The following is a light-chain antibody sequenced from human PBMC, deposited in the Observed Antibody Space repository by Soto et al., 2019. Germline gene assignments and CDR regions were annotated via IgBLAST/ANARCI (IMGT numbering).Light chain of an antibody. CDR2: DAS. J-gene: IGKJ5*01. V-gene: IGKV3-11*01. Sequence: EIVLTQSPATLSLSPGERATLSCRASQSVSSYLAWYQQKPGQAPRLLIYDASNRATGTPARFSGSGSGTDFTLTISSLEPEDFAVYYCQQRSNWPPRITFGQGTRLE. CDR1: QSVSSY. CDR3: QQRSNWPPRIT.